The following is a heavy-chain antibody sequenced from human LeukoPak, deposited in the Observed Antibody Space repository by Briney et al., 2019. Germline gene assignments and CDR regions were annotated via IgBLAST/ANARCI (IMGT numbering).Heavy chain of an antibody. CDR1: GYTFTNYA. CDR2: INTDTGNP. CDR3: ARTLFGDQYQLLHNWFDP. J-gene: IGHJ5*02. D-gene: IGHD2-2*01. Sequence: ASVKVSCKASGYTFTNYAMNWVRQAPGQGLEWMGWINTDTGNPTYAQGFTRRLVFSLDTSASTAYLQISGLKAEDTAVYYCARTLFGDQYQLLHNWFDPWGQGTLVAVSS. V-gene: IGHV7-4-1*02.